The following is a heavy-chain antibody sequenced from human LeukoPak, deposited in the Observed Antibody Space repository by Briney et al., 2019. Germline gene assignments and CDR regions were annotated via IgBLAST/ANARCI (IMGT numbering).Heavy chain of an antibody. CDR3: ARDNQLLPYDY. J-gene: IGHJ4*02. CDR1: GYTFTSYD. Sequence: ASVKVSCKASGYTFTSYDINWVRQATGQGLEWMGWINPNSGGTNYAQKFQGRVTMTRDTSISTAYMELSRLRSDDTAVYYCARDNQLLPYDYWGQGTLVTVSS. V-gene: IGHV1-2*02. D-gene: IGHD2-2*01. CDR2: INPNSGGT.